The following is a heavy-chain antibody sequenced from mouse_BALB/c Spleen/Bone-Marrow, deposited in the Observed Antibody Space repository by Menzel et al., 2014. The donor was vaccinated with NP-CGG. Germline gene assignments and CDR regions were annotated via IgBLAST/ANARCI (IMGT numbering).Heavy chain of an antibody. D-gene: IGHD2-14*01. V-gene: IGHV3-6*02. Sequence: EVKLMESGPGLVKPSQSLSLTCSVTGYSITSGYYWHWIRQFPGNKLEWMGYISYDGSNNYNPSLKNRISITRYTSKNQFFLKLNSVTTEDTATYYCARGGYDGRGFAYWGQGTLVTVSA. CDR3: ARGGYDGRGFAY. CDR1: GYSITSGYY. J-gene: IGHJ3*01. CDR2: ISYDGSN.